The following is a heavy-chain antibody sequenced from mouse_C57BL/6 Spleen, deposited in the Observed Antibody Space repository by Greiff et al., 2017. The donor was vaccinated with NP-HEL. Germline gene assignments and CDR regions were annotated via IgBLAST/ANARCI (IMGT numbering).Heavy chain of an antibody. Sequence: VQLQQSGPELVKPGASVKISCKASGYTFTDYYMNWVKQSHGKSLEWIGDINPNNGGTSYNQKFKGKATLTVDKSSSTAYMELRSLTSEDSAVYYCARTLGGSVYWYFDVWGTGTTVTVSS. CDR3: ARTLGGSVYWYFDV. CDR2: INPNNGGT. D-gene: IGHD1-1*01. CDR1: GYTFTDYY. V-gene: IGHV1-26*01. J-gene: IGHJ1*03.